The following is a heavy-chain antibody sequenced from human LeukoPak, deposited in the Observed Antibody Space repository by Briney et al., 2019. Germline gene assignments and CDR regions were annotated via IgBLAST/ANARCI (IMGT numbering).Heavy chain of an antibody. CDR1: GYTFTSYD. J-gene: IGHJ6*03. V-gene: IGHV1-8*01. CDR3: ARAPDFWSGEYYYYYYMDV. CDR2: MNPNSGNT. Sequence: GASVKVSCKASGYTFTSYDINWVPQATGQGLEWMGWMNPNSGNTGYAQKFQGRVTMTRNTSISTAYMELSSLRSEDTAVYYCARAPDFWSGEYYYYYYMDVWGKGTTVTVSS. D-gene: IGHD3-3*01.